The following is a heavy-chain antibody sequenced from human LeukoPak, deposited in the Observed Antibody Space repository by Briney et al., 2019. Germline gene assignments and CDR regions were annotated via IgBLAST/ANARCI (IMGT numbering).Heavy chain of an antibody. V-gene: IGHV3-48*01. CDR3: VRVKGSYFDY. CDR2: ISSSGSAI. J-gene: IGHJ4*02. Sequence: GGSLRLSCGASGFPLSSYSINWVRQAPGKGLEWVSYISSSGSAIYYVDSVKGRFTVSRDNAKNSLFLQMNSPRVEDTAVYYCVRVKGSYFDYWGQGALVTVSS. D-gene: IGHD2-15*01. CDR1: GFPLSSYS.